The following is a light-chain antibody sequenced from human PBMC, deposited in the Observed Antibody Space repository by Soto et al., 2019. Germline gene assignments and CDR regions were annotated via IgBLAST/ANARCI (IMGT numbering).Light chain of an antibody. CDR3: QQYETYSPVT. V-gene: IGKV1-5*03. Sequence: DIQMTQSPSTLSASVGDRVTITCRASQSIRNYLAWYQQKPGKAPNLVIYKASNLQSGVPTRFSGSGSGTEFTLTISSLQPDDFATYYCQQYETYSPVTFGQGTRLEIK. CDR1: QSIRNY. J-gene: IGKJ5*01. CDR2: KAS.